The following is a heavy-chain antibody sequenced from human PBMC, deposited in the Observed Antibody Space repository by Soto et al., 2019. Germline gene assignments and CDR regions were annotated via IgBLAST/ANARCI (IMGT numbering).Heavy chain of an antibody. CDR1: GFTFSSFW. CDR2: IKQDGSEK. Sequence: PGGSLRLSCAASGFTFSSFWMSWVRRAPGKGLEWVANIKQDGSEKYYVDSVKGRFTISRDNAKNSLYLQMNSLRAEDTAVYYCARAFIVVVAAAWFDPWGQGTLVTVSS. D-gene: IGHD2-15*01. J-gene: IGHJ5*02. CDR3: ARAFIVVVAAAWFDP. V-gene: IGHV3-7*01.